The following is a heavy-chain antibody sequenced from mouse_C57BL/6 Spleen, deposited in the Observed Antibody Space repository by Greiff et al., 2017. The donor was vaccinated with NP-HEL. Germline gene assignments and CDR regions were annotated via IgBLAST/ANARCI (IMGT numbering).Heavy chain of an antibody. CDR1: GYSFTGYY. D-gene: IGHD2-5*01. CDR2: ITPSTGGT. V-gene: IGHV1-42*01. Sequence: VQLQESGPELVKPGASVKISCKASGYSFTGYYMNWVKQSPEKSLEWIGEITPSTGGTTYNQKFKAKATLTVDKSSSTAYMQLKSLTSEDSAVYYCAGSNPWYFDVWGTGTTVTVSS. J-gene: IGHJ1*03. CDR3: AGSNPWYFDV.